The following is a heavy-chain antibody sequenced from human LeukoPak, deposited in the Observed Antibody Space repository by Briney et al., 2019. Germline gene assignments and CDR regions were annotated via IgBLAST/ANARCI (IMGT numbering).Heavy chain of an antibody. CDR1: GYTFTSYG. J-gene: IGHJ3*02. CDR3: ARVVVVAATHPDAFDI. V-gene: IGHV1-18*01. CDR2: ISAYNGNT. Sequence: ASVKVSCKASGYTFTSYGISWVRQAPGQGLEWMGWISAYNGNTNYAQKLQGRVTMTTDTSTSTACMELRSLRSDDTAVYYCARVVVVAATHPDAFDIWGQGTMVTVSS. D-gene: IGHD2-15*01.